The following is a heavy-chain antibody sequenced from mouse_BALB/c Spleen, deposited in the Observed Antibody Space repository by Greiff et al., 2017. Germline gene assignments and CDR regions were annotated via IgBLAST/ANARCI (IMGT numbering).Heavy chain of an antibody. J-gene: IGHJ4*01. CDR2: IWAGGST. D-gene: IGHD2-1*01. Sequence: VQLQESGPGLVAPSQSLSITCTVSGFSLTSYGVHWVRQPPGKGLEWLGVIWAGGSTNYNSALMSRLSISKDNSKSQVFLKMNSLQTDDTAMYYCAIYYGNYRNYAMDYWGQGTSVTVSS. CDR1: GFSLTSYG. V-gene: IGHV2-9*02. CDR3: AIYYGNYRNYAMDY.